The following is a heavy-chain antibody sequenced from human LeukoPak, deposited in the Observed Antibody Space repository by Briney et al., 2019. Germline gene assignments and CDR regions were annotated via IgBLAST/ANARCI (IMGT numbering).Heavy chain of an antibody. CDR2: ISGSGGRT. CDR1: GFTFSSYG. J-gene: IGHJ4*02. Sequence: GGSLRLSCAASGFTFSSYGMHRVRQAPGKGLEWVSAISGSGGRTYYADSVKGRFTISRDNSKNTLYLQMNSLRAEDTAVYYCAKRYSSSWYYFDYWGQGTLVTVSS. D-gene: IGHD6-13*01. CDR3: AKRYSSSWYYFDY. V-gene: IGHV3-23*01.